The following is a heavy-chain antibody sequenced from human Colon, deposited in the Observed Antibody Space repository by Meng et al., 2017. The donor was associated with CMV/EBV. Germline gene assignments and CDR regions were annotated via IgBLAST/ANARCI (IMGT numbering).Heavy chain of an antibody. CDR2: IKYDGTSA. CDR1: GFTLSGSW. V-gene: IGHV3-74*01. J-gene: IGHJ5*02. Sequence: LSLTCVASGFTLSGSWMHWVRQAPGKGLVWVSRIKYDGTSAYYADSVKGRFTISRDNAKNTLYLQMNSLRVEDTAVYYCAKSDWFDPWGQGTLVTVSS. CDR3: AKSDWFDP.